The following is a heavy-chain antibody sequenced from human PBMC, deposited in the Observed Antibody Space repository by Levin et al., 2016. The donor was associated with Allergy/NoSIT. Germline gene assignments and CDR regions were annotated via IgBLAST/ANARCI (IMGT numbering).Heavy chain of an antibody. CDR2: ISSSSSYI. D-gene: IGHD3-9*01. CDR3: ARAYYDILTGRWEYYFDY. Sequence: GESLKISCAASGFTFSSYSMNWVRQAPGKGLEWVSSISSSSSYIYYADSVKGRFTISRDNAKNSLYLQMNSLRAEDTAVYYCARAYYDILTGRWEYYFDYWGQGTLVTVSS. J-gene: IGHJ4*02. CDR1: GFTFSSYS. V-gene: IGHV3-21*01.